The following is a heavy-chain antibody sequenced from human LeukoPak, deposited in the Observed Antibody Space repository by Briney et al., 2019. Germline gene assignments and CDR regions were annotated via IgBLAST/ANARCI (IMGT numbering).Heavy chain of an antibody. V-gene: IGHV4-4*07. J-gene: IGHJ3*02. D-gene: IGHD3-22*01. Sequence: SETLSLTCTVSGGPISSYYWSWIRQPAGKGLEWIGRIHTSGSTKYNPSLKSRVTISVDKSKNQFSLKLTSVTAADTAVYYCARDLEYYYDSSGYYWGYSFDIWGQGTMVTVSS. CDR2: IHTSGST. CDR1: GGPISSYY. CDR3: ARDLEYYYDSSGYYWGYSFDI.